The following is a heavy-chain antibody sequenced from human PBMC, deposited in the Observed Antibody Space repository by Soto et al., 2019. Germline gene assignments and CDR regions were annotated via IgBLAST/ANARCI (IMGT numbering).Heavy chain of an antibody. CDR3: ARGRPYGMDV. Sequence: EVQLVESGGGLVQPGGSLRVSCAASGFTFGSYWMNWVRQAPGQGLVWVSRIDSDGRSTTYADSVKGRFTTSRDNAKNTRYLQMSSLRVEDTAVYYCARGRPYGMDVWCQGTTVIGSS. V-gene: IGHV3-74*01. J-gene: IGHJ6*02. CDR2: IDSDGRST. CDR1: GFTFGSYW.